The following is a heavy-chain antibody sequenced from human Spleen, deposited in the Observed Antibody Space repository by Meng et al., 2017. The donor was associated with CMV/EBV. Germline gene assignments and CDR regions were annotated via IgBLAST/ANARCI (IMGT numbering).Heavy chain of an antibody. Sequence: GGSLRLSCAASGFTFDSYAMNWVRQTPDKGLRWISAVSGTGGNTLYADSVKGRFNISRDNSRNTLYLQMNSLRAEDTAVYYCAKTKGGYSYGGGYYFDHWGQGTLVTVSS. CDR1: GFTFDSYA. J-gene: IGHJ4*02. CDR2: VSGTGGNT. CDR3: AKTKGGYSYGGGYYFDH. D-gene: IGHD5-18*01. V-gene: IGHV3-23*01.